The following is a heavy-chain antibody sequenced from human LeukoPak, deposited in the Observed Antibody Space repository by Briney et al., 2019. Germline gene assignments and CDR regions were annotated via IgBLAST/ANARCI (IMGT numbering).Heavy chain of an antibody. J-gene: IGHJ4*02. CDR3: AGCRWNYHYFEH. CDR1: GFTVSGNY. CDR2: IYSGGST. Sequence: GGSLRLSCAAAGFTVSGNYMTWVRPAPGKGLECVSVIYSGGSTYYADSVEGRFTISRDNSKNTLYLHMNSLRAEDTAVYYCAGCRWNYHYFEHWGQGTLVTVSS. D-gene: IGHD1-7*01. V-gene: IGHV3-66*01.